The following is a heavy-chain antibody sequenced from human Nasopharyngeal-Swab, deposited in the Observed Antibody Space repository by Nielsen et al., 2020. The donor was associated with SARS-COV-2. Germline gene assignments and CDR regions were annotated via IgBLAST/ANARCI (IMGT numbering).Heavy chain of an antibody. V-gene: IGHV2-5*02. CDR1: GFSLSTSGVG. CDR2: IYWDDDK. D-gene: IGHD6-13*01. J-gene: IGHJ2*01. CDR3: AHADSYSSSWYLSWYFDL. Sequence: SGPTLVKPPQTLTLTCTFSGFSLSTSGVGVGWIRQPPGKALEWLSLIYWDDDKRYSPSLKSRLTITKDTSKNQVVLTMTNMDPVDTATYYCAHADSYSSSWYLSWYFDLWGRGTLVTVSS.